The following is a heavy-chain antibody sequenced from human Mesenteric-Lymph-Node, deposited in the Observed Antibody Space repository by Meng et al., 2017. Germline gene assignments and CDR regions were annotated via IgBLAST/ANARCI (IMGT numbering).Heavy chain of an antibody. J-gene: IGHJ4*02. D-gene: IGHD1-26*01. V-gene: IGHV1-3*01. CDR3: ARDRGIVVAFEY. CDR1: GYTFTTDC. Sequence: SGAKVKAPGASVKVSCKAFGYTFTTDCIHWLRQAPGQRLEWMGWLNGGNGKTKYSQRFQGRVSFTRDTSARTASMELSSLTSEDTAVYYCARDRGIVVAFEYWGQGTLVTVSS. CDR2: LNGGNGKT.